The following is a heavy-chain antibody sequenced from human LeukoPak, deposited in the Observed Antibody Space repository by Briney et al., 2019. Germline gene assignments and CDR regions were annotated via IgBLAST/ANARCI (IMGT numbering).Heavy chain of an antibody. CDR3: AREARGARFRGIGV. CDR1: GFTFSNYG. Sequence: GGTLRLSRVASGFTFSNYGVHWVRQAPGKGLEWVAVNWYVGTIKYYGDSVRGRFTNYRDISKSTAFLQMDSLRGDDTAVYHCAREARGARFRGIGVWGQGAPVTVAS. J-gene: IGHJ6*02. V-gene: IGHV3-33*01. D-gene: IGHD4/OR15-4a*01. CDR2: NWYVGTIK.